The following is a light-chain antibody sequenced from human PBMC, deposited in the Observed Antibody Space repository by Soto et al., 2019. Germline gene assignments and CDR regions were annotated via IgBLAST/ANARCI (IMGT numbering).Light chain of an antibody. Sequence: IVLTQSPGTLSLSPGERATLSCRASQSVSSSYLAWYQQKPGQAPRLLIYGASSRATGIPDRFSGSGSGTDFSLTISRLEPEDFAVYYCQQYAGSLYTFAQGTKVDIK. J-gene: IGKJ2*01. CDR2: GAS. V-gene: IGKV3-20*01. CDR3: QQYAGSLYT. CDR1: QSVSSSY.